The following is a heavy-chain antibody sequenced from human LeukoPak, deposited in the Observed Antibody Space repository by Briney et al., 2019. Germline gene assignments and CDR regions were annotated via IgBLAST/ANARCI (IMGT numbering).Heavy chain of an antibody. J-gene: IGHJ4*02. Sequence: GGSLRLSCAVSGFTFDDYAMHWVRQVPGKGLEWVSGINWNSDSIGYADSVRGRFTTSRDNAKNSLYLQMNSLRAEDTAFYYCAINGGGDSGYGNFDYWGQGTLVTVSS. CDR2: INWNSDSI. CDR3: AINGGGDSGYGNFDY. V-gene: IGHV3-9*01. D-gene: IGHD5-12*01. CDR1: GFTFDDYA.